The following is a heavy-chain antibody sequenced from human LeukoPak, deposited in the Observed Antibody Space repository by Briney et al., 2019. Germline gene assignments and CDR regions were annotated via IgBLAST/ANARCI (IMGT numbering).Heavy chain of an antibody. Sequence: EGSLRLSCLTSGFTLSTNAMSWVRQAPGKGLEWISGISGSGASTYYADSVKSRFTISRDDSRNTLYLQMNSLRGDDTAVYYCAKDVGKWESLHFFDYWGQGTLVTVSS. CDR3: AKDVGKWESLHFFDY. J-gene: IGHJ4*02. V-gene: IGHV3-23*01. CDR2: ISGSGAST. D-gene: IGHD1-26*01. CDR1: GFTLSTNA.